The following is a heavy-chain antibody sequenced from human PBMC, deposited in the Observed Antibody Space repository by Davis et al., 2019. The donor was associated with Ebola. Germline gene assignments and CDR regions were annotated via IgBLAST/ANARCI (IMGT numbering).Heavy chain of an antibody. CDR1: GDSVSSNA. CDR3: ARGWLRVGMDV. CDR2: TYYSSKWYT. D-gene: IGHD5-12*01. Sequence: HSQTLSLTCAISGDSVSSNAWNWIRQSLSRGLEWLGRTYYSSKWYTGYALSVKSRITINPDTSKNQFSLQLSSVTPEDTAVYYCARGWLRVGMDVWGKGTTVTVSS. J-gene: IGHJ6*04. V-gene: IGHV6-1*01.